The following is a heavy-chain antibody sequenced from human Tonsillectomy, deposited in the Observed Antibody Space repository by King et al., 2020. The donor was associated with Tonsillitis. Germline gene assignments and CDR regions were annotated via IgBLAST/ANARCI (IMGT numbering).Heavy chain of an antibody. CDR2: ISGSGGNT. Sequence: AQLVQSGGGLVQPGGSLRLSCAASGFTFSSYVMSWVRQAPGKGLELVSTISGSGGNTYYADSVKGRFTISRDNSKNTLYLQMNSLRAEDTAVYYCAKVNYDILTHFDYWGQGTLVTVSS. CDR3: AKVNYDILTHFDY. D-gene: IGHD3-9*01. V-gene: IGHV3-23*04. J-gene: IGHJ4*02. CDR1: GFTFSSYV.